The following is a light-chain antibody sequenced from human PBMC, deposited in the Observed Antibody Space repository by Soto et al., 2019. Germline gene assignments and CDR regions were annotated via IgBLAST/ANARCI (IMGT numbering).Light chain of an antibody. V-gene: IGKV3-20*01. Sequence: ENVLTQSPGTLSLSPGERATVSCRASQNVNNNYLVWNQQRPGQAPGLLIHGASSRAAGVPDRFTGSGSGTDFTLPINRLEPEDFAVYYCQQYGSSPWTFGQGTKVEIK. CDR2: GAS. CDR3: QQYGSSPWT. J-gene: IGKJ1*01. CDR1: QNVNNNY.